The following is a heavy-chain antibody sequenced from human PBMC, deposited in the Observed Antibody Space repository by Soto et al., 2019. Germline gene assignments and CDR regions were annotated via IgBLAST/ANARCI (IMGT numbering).Heavy chain of an antibody. Sequence: RRLSCAASGFAFSSHPMSWVRQAPERGLEWVSGISDSGGLTYNADSVKGRFTISRDNSKNTLYLQMNSLRAEDTALYYCARRAFGSSRSFDIWGQGTMVTVSS. V-gene: IGHV3-23*01. CDR1: GFAFSSHP. CDR2: ISDSGGLT. D-gene: IGHD6-6*01. J-gene: IGHJ3*02. CDR3: ARRAFGSSRSFDI.